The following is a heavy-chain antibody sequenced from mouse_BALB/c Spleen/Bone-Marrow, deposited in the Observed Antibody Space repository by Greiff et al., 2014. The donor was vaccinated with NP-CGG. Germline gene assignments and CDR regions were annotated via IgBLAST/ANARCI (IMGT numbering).Heavy chain of an antibody. Sequence: EVQLQQSGPELVKPGASVKISCKASGYSFTGYYMRWVKQSHVKSLEWIGRINPYNGATSYNQNFKDKASLTVDKSSSTAYMELHRLTSEDSAVYYCARWWDLAYWGQGTLVTVSA. J-gene: IGHJ3*01. CDR1: GYSFTGYY. V-gene: IGHV1-31*01. CDR2: INPYNGAT. D-gene: IGHD1-1*02. CDR3: ARWWDLAY.